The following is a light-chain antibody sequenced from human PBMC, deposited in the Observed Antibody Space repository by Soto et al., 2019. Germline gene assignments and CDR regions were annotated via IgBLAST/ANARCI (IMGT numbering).Light chain of an antibody. V-gene: IGKV1-13*02. J-gene: IGKJ3*01. CDR2: DAS. CDR3: QQFNSYFT. CDR1: QATGSD. Sequence: AIQLTQSPSSLSASLGDMVTIPCGASQATGSDLAWYQQKQGKPPKLLIYDASGLQGGAPSRFSGSGTGTYFTLTISSLQPEDIATYYCQQFNSYFTFGPGTKVDIK.